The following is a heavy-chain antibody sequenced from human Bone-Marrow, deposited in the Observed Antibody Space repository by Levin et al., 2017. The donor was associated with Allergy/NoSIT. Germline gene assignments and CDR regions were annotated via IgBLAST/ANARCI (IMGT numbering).Heavy chain of an antibody. CDR2: IYYSGST. V-gene: IGHV4-59*08. D-gene: IGHD5-18*01. CDR3: ARRRGYSFDY. CDR1: GGSISSYY. J-gene: IGHJ4*02. Sequence: KSSETLSLTCTVSGGSISSYYWSWIRQPPGKGLEWIGYIYYSGSTNYNPSLKSRVTISVDTSKNQFSLKLSSVTAADTAVYYCARRRGYSFDYWGQGTLVTVSS.